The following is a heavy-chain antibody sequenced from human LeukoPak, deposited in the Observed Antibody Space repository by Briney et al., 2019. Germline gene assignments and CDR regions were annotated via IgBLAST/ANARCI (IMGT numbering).Heavy chain of an antibody. J-gene: IGHJ6*02. D-gene: IGHD2/OR15-2a*01. CDR2: IYYSGST. Sequence: SETLSVTCTVSGGSISSYYWSWIRQPPGKGLEWIGYIYYSGSTNYNPSLKSRVTISVDTSKNQFSLKLSSVTAADTAVYYCARHTPENRRNGMDVWGQGTTVTVSS. V-gene: IGHV4-59*08. CDR1: GGSISSYY. CDR3: ARHTPENRRNGMDV.